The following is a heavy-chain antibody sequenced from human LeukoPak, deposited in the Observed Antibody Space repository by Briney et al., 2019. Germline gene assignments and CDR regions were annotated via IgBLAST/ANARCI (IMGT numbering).Heavy chain of an antibody. Sequence: ASVTVPCKASGYTFTGYYMHWVRQAPGQGLEWMGWINPNSGGTNYAQKFQGRVTMTRDTSISTAYMELSRLRSDDTAVYYCAGYYYDSSGHSYFQHWGQGTLVTVSS. J-gene: IGHJ1*01. D-gene: IGHD3-22*01. V-gene: IGHV1-2*02. CDR1: GYTFTGYY. CDR2: INPNSGGT. CDR3: AGYYYDSSGHSYFQH.